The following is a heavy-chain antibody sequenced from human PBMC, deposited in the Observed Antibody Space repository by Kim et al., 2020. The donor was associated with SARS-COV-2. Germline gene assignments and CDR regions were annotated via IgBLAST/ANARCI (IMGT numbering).Heavy chain of an antibody. D-gene: IGHD5-18*01. CDR2: ISGSGSSI. CDR3: ARSTAMISPSHYLDY. J-gene: IGHJ4*02. CDR1: GFTFSNYA. V-gene: IGHV3-23*01. Sequence: GGSLRLSCAASGFTFSNYAMCWVRQAPGKGLEWVSAISGSGSSIYYADSVKGRFTISRDNSKNTLYLQMNTLRAEDTAVYYCARSTAMISPSHYLDYWGQGTLVTVSS.